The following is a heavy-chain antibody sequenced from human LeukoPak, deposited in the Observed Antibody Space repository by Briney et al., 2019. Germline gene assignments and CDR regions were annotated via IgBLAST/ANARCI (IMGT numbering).Heavy chain of an antibody. CDR2: IYYSGST. CDR1: GGSISSSSYY. V-gene: IGHV4-39*01. CDR3: ARQGRTVAVAGTSS. D-gene: IGHD6-19*01. Sequence: SETLSLTCTVSGGSISSSSYYWGWIRQPPGKGLEWIGSIYYSGSTYYNPSLESRVTISVDTSKNQFSLKLSSVTAADTAVCYCARQGRTVAVAGTSSWGQGTLVTVSS. J-gene: IGHJ4*02.